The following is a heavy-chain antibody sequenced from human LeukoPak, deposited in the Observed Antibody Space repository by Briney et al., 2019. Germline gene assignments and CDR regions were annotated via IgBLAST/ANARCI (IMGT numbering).Heavy chain of an antibody. J-gene: IGHJ4*02. CDR3: ARAAWVSTSSKYYFDN. D-gene: IGHD2-21*01. Sequence: ASVKVSCKASGGTFSSYAISWVRQATGQGLEWMGWMNPNSGNTGYAQKFQGRVTMTRNTSISTAYMELSSLRSEDTALYYCARAAWVSTSSKYYFDNWGQGTRVTVSS. V-gene: IGHV1-8*02. CDR1: GGTFSSYA. CDR2: MNPNSGNT.